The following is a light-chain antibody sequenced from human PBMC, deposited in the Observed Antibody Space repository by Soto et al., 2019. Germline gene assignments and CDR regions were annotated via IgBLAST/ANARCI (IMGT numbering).Light chain of an antibody. V-gene: IGKV1-39*01. Sequence: DIQMTQSPSSLSAAVGDRVTITCRAIQDINKYLNWYHQTPGKAPKLLIFSTSTLYSGVPSRFSGSRSGTDFTLTISSLQPEDFATYYCQQSYSSPYTFGQGTKVEIK. CDR1: QDINKY. CDR3: QQSYSSPYT. CDR2: STS. J-gene: IGKJ2*01.